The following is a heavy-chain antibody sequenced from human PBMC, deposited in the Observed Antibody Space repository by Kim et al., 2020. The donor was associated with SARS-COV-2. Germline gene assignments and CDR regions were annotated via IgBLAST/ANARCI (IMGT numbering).Heavy chain of an antibody. CDR1: GFTFSSYA. J-gene: IGHJ6*02. Sequence: GGSLRLSCSASGFTFSSYAMHWVRQAPGKGLEYVSAISSNGGSTYYADSVKGRFTISRDNSKNTLYLQMSSLRAEDTAVYYCVKSPHYSNYRFGLYGMDVWGQGTTVTVSS. CDR3: VKSPHYSNYRFGLYGMDV. CDR2: ISSNGGST. V-gene: IGHV3-64D*09. D-gene: IGHD4-4*01.